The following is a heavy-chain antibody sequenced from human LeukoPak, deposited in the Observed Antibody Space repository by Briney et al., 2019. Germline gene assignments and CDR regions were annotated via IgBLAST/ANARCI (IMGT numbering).Heavy chain of an antibody. V-gene: IGHV3-30-3*01. Sequence: GGSLRLSCAASGFTFSSYAMHWARQAPGKGLEGVAVISYDGSNKYYADSVKGRFTISRDNSKNTLYLQMNSPRAEDTAVYYCARYDARYGMDVWGQGTTVTVSS. CDR3: ARYDARYGMDV. D-gene: IGHD1-1*01. CDR1: GFTFSSYA. J-gene: IGHJ6*02. CDR2: ISYDGSNK.